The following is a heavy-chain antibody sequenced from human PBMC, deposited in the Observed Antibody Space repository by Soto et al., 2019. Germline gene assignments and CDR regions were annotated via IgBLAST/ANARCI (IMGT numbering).Heavy chain of an antibody. J-gene: IGHJ4*02. CDR1: GGTFSSLA. CDR2: LVPVFGIA. CDR3: ARSPGVFDY. Sequence: QVQLVQSGAEVKKPGSSVKVSCKASGGTFSSLAISWVRQAPGQGLEWMGGLVPVFGIANYAQKFQERVTINADKTTSTSYMTLSSLRSEDTAVYYCARSPGVFDYWGQGTLVTVSS. V-gene: IGHV1-69*17. D-gene: IGHD3-10*01.